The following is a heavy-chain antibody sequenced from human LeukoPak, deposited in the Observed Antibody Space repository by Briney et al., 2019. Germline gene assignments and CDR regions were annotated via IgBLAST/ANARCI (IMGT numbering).Heavy chain of an antibody. J-gene: IGHJ3*02. V-gene: IGHV3-21*04. CDR1: GFSFSSYN. CDR3: ARGGSYLSAFDI. Sequence: GGSLRLSCAASGFSFSSYNMNWVRQTPGKGLEWVSSITSSSTYTFYADSVKGRFTISRDNSKNTLYLQMNSLRAEDTAVYYCARGGSYLSAFDIWGQGTMVTVSS. CDR2: ITSSSTYT. D-gene: IGHD1-26*01.